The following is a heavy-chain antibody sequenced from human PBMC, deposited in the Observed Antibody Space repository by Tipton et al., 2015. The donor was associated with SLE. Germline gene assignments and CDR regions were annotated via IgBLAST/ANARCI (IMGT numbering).Heavy chain of an antibody. CDR3: ARGGGSYMYPVYY. D-gene: IGHD1-26*01. V-gene: IGHV4-59*01. CDR1: GGSISSYY. J-gene: IGHJ4*01. Sequence: TLSLTCTVSGGSISSYYWSWIRQPPGKGLEWIGYIYYSGSTNYNPTLKSRVTISVDTSKNQFTLKLSSVTAADTAVYYCARGGGSYMYPVYYRGQGTMVTVSS. CDR2: IYYSGST.